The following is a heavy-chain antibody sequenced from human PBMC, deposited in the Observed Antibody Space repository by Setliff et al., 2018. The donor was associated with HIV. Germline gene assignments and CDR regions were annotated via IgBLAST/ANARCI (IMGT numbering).Heavy chain of an antibody. J-gene: IGHJ4*01. Sequence: SETLSLTCAFYGESMSGYFWTWIRQSPGTGLEWLGEIAHSGGTNYKSSLKSRLTISVDTSKNQFSLKLNSVTAADTAVYYCARGITYSAFESVGYYFDYWGHGTLVTVSS. CDR3: ARGITYSAFESVGYYFDY. CDR2: IAHSGGT. V-gene: IGHV4-34*01. D-gene: IGHD5-12*01. CDR1: GESMSGYF.